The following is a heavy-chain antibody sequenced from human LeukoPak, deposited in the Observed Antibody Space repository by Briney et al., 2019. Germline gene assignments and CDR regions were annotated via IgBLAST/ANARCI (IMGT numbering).Heavy chain of an antibody. Sequence: SVKVSCKASGGTFSSYAISWVRQAPGQGLEWMGGIIPIFGTANYAQKFQGRVTITTDESTSTAYMELSSLRSEDTAVYYCARDGMGTLLADYWGQGTLVTVSS. J-gene: IGHJ4*02. CDR1: GGTFSSYA. CDR3: ARDGMGTLLADY. V-gene: IGHV1-69*05. D-gene: IGHD5-18*01. CDR2: IIPIFGTA.